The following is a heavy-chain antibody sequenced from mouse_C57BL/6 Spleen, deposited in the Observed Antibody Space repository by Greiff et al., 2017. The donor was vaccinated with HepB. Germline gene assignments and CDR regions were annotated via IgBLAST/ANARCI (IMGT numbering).Heavy chain of an antibody. Sequence: VQLQQSGAELVRPGASVTLSCKASGYTFTDYEMHWVKQTPVHGLEWIGAIDPETGGTAYNQKFKGKAILTADKSSSTAYMELRSLTSDDSAVYYCTGTTVVFDYWGQGTTLTVSS. V-gene: IGHV1-15*01. D-gene: IGHD1-1*01. CDR2: IDPETGGT. J-gene: IGHJ2*01. CDR3: TGTTVVFDY. CDR1: GYTFTDYE.